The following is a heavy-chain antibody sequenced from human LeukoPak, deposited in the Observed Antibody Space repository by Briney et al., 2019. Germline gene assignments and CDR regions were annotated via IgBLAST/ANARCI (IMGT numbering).Heavy chain of an antibody. CDR3: AREADRYDSSGYYSN. V-gene: IGHV1-2*02. CDR1: GYTFTGYY. D-gene: IGHD3-22*01. J-gene: IGHJ4*02. CDR2: INPNSGGT. Sequence: ASVKVSCKASGYTFTGYYMHWVRQAPGQGLEWMGWINPNSGGTNYAQKFQGRVTMTRDTSISTAYMELSRLRSDDTAVYYCAREADRYDSSGYYSNWGQGTLVTVSS.